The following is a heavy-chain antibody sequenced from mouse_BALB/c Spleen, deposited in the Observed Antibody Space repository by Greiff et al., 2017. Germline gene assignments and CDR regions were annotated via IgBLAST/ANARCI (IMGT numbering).Heavy chain of an antibody. Sequence: VQLQQSGAELAKPGASVKMSCKASGYTFTSYWMHWVKQRPGQGLEWIGYINPSTGYTEYNQKFKDKATLTADKSSSTAYMQLSSLTSEDSAVYYCAYYYGSIPFAYWGQGTLVTVSA. CDR1: GYTFTSYW. D-gene: IGHD1-1*01. CDR3: AYYYGSIPFAY. J-gene: IGHJ3*01. CDR2: INPSTGYT. V-gene: IGHV1-7*01.